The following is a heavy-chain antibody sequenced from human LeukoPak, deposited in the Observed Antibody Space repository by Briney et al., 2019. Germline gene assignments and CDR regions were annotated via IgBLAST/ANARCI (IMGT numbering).Heavy chain of an antibody. CDR2: INPNSGGT. Sequence: ASVKVSCKASGYTFTGYYMHWVRQAPGQGLEWMGWINPNSGGTNYAQKFQGRVTMTRDASISTAYMELSRLRSDDTAVYYCARGPVGYCSSTSCSRKGGYYYYGMDVWGRGTTVTVSS. D-gene: IGHD2-2*01. CDR3: ARGPVGYCSSTSCSRKGGYYYYGMDV. J-gene: IGHJ6*02. V-gene: IGHV1-2*02. CDR1: GYTFTGYY.